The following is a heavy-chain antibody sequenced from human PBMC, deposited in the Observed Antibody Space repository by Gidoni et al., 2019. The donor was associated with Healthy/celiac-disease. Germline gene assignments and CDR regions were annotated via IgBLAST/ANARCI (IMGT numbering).Heavy chain of an antibody. D-gene: IGHD2-21*02. J-gene: IGHJ1*01. V-gene: IGHV4-34*01. CDR2: INHSGST. CDR3: ATHEVVVTAHYFQH. Sequence: QVQLLPWGAGLLKPSETLSPPCAVYGGYFSGYYWSWIRQPPGKGLEWIGEINHSGSTNYNPSRKSRVTISVDTSKNQFSLKLSSVTAADTAVYYCATHEVVVTAHYFQHWGQGTLVTVSS. CDR1: GGYFSGYY.